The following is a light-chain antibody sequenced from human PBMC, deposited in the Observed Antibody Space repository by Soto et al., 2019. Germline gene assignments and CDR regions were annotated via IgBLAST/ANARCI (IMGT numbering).Light chain of an antibody. CDR3: QEYNSYCT. CDR2: DAS. J-gene: IGKJ1*01. Sequence: DIQMTQSPSTLSASVGDRVTITCRASQSISSWLAWYQQKPGKAPKLLIYDASSLESGVPSRFSGSGSGTEFTLSISSLQPADFATYYCQEYNSYCTFGQGTKVEIK. V-gene: IGKV1-5*01. CDR1: QSISSW.